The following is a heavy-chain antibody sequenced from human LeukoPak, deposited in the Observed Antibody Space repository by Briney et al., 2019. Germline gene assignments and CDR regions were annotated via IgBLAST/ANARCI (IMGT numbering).Heavy chain of an antibody. J-gene: IGHJ6*02. D-gene: IGHD6-13*01. CDR3: AKDLVAAADYYYYYGMDV. CDR1: GFTFSSYG. Sequence: GGSLRLSCAASGFTFSSYGMHWVRQAPGKGLEWVAVISYDGSNKYYADSVKGRFTISRDNSKNTLYLQMNSLRAEDMAVYYCAKDLVAAADYYYYYGMDVWGQGTTVTVSS. CDR2: ISYDGSNK. V-gene: IGHV3-30*18.